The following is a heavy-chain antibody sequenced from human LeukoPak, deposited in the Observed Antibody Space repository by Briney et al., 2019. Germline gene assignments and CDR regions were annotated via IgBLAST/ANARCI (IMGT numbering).Heavy chain of an antibody. CDR3: ARLIAVAGTNYFDY. CDR2: IYPGDSDT. J-gene: IGHJ4*02. Sequence: LGESLKISCKGSGYSFTSYWIGWVRQMPGKGLEWMGIIYPGDSDTRYSPSFQGQVTLSADKSISTAYLQWSSLKASETALYYCARLIAVAGTNYFDYWGQGTLVTVSS. CDR1: GYSFTSYW. D-gene: IGHD6-19*01. V-gene: IGHV5-51*01.